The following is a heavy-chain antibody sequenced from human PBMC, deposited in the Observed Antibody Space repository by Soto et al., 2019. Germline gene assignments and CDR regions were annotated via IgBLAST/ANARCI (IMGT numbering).Heavy chain of an antibody. CDR2: IYYTGST. J-gene: IGHJ5*02. D-gene: IGHD2-8*01. CDR3: AGRGRQYGWFDP. V-gene: IGHV4-59*08. CDR1: GGSISGYY. Sequence: QVQLQESGPGLVKSSETLSLTCTVSGGSISGYYGSWIRQPPGKGLEWIGYIYYTGSTKLNPSLKSRATISLNTSKNHVDPALSSVTGADAAVDYCAGRGRQYGWFDPWGQGTLVTVSS.